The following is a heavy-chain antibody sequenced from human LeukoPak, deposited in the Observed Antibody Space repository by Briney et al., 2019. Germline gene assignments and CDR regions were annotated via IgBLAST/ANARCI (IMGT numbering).Heavy chain of an antibody. CDR3: AKSVAATGDPVDY. D-gene: IGHD6-19*01. Sequence: GGSLRLSCAASGFTFSSYNMNWVRQAPGKGLEWVSNISGRGGSTYYAGSVKGRFTISRDNSKNTLYLQMNSLRAEDTAVYYCAKSVAATGDPVDYWGQGTLVIVSA. CDR1: GFTFSSYN. CDR2: ISGRGGST. J-gene: IGHJ4*02. V-gene: IGHV3-23*01.